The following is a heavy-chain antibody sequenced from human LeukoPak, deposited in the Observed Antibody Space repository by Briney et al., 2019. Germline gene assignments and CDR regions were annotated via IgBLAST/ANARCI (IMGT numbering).Heavy chain of an antibody. V-gene: IGHV1-2*02. CDR1: GYTFTGYY. CDR3: ARGRDYYDSSGYYPRFDP. CDR2: INPNSGGT. J-gene: IGHJ5*02. Sequence: ASVKVSCKASGYTFTGYYMHWVRQAPGQGLEWMGWINPNSGGTNYAQKFQGRVTMTRDTSISTAYMELSSLRSEDTAVYYCARGRDYYDSSGYYPRFDPWGQGTLVTVSS. D-gene: IGHD3-22*01.